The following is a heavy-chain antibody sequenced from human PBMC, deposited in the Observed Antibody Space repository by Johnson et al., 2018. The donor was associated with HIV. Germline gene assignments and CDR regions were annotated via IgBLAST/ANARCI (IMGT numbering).Heavy chain of an antibody. Sequence: QVQLVESGGGLIQPGGSLRVSCAASGFTVSRNYMSWVRQAPGKGLEWISYISSSGSTIYYADSVKGRFTISRDNAKNSLYLQMNSLRAGDTAVYYCARVTHSYGYWGAFDIWGQGTMVTVSS. J-gene: IGHJ3*02. CDR3: ARVTHSYGYWGAFDI. D-gene: IGHD5-18*01. CDR1: GFTVSRNY. CDR2: ISSSGSTI. V-gene: IGHV3-11*04.